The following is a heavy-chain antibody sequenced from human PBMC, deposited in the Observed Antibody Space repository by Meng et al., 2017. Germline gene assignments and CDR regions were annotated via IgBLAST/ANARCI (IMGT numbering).Heavy chain of an antibody. Sequence: QVQLVECGGGGVQPGRSLRLSCAASGFTFSSYAMHWVRQAPGKGLEWVAVISYDGSNKYYADSVKGRFTISRDNSKNTLYLQMNSLRAEDTAVYYCARGPDTAMGIDYWGQGTLVTVSS. CDR2: ISYDGSNK. CDR1: GFTFSSYA. V-gene: IGHV3-30*01. CDR3: ARGPDTAMGIDY. D-gene: IGHD5-18*01. J-gene: IGHJ4*02.